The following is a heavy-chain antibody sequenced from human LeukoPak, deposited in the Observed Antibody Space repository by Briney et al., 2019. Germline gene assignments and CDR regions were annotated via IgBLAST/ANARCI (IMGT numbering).Heavy chain of an antibody. CDR1: GRSFSGYY. Sequence: PSETLSLTCAVYGRSFSGYYWSLIRQPPGKGLEWIGEINHSGSTNYNPSLKSRVTISVDTSKNQFSLKLSSVTAADTAVYYCAINSGSYPYAFDIWGQGTMVTVSS. V-gene: IGHV4-34*01. CDR2: INHSGST. D-gene: IGHD1-26*01. J-gene: IGHJ3*02. CDR3: AINSGSYPYAFDI.